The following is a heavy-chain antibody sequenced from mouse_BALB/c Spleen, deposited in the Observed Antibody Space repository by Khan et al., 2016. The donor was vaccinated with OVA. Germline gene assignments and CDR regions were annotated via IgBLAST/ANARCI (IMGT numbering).Heavy chain of an antibody. CDR1: GYSITSDYA. V-gene: IGHV3-2*02. CDR2: ISSSGST. D-gene: IGHD2-3*01. J-gene: IGHJ4*01. CDR3: ARDGSRYNYAMDY. Sequence: EVQLKESGPGLVKPSQSLSLTCPVTGYSITSDYAWNWIRQFPGNKLEWMGYISSSGSTNYNPALKSRISITRDTSKNQFFLQLNSVTTEDTATYYCARDGSRYNYAMDYWGQGTSVTVSS.